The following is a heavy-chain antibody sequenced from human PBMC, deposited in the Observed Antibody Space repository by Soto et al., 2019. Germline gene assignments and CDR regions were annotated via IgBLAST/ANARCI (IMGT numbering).Heavy chain of an antibody. Sequence: SQTLSLTCAISGDSVSSNTVAWNWIRQSPSRGLEWLGRTYYRSKWSKDYAVSVKSRITINADTSRNQFSLQLNSVTPEDTAVYYFARDWGYSYGYFSSWAQGTSVIVSS. D-gene: IGHD5-18*01. V-gene: IGHV6-1*01. CDR2: TYYRSKWSK. J-gene: IGHJ5*02. CDR1: GDSVSSNTVA. CDR3: ARDWGYSYGYFSS.